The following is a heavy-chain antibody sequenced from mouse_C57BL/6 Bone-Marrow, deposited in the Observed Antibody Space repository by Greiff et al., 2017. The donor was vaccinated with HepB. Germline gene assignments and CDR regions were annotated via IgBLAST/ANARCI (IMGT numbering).Heavy chain of an antibody. J-gene: IGHJ2*01. Sequence: EVQLQQSGPELVKPGASVKISCKASGYTFTDYYMNWVKQSHGKSLEWIGDINPNNGGTSYNQKFKGKATLTVDKSSSTAYMELRSLTSEDSAVYYCARALGRGDYWGQGTTLTVSS. CDR2: INPNNGGT. CDR1: GYTFTDYY. CDR3: ARALGRGDY. D-gene: IGHD4-1*01. V-gene: IGHV1-26*01.